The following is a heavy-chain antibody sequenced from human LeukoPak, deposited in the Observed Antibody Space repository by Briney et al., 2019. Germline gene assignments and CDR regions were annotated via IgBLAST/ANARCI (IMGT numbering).Heavy chain of an antibody. Sequence: GGSLRLSCAASGFTFSSYSMNWVRQAPGKGLEWVSSISSSSSYIYYADSVKGRFTISRDNSKNTLYLQMNSLRAEDTAVYYCATSYYYDSSVIDYWGQGTLVTVSS. CDR3: ATSYYYDSSVIDY. CDR2: ISSSSSYI. CDR1: GFTFSSYS. J-gene: IGHJ4*02. D-gene: IGHD3-22*01. V-gene: IGHV3-21*04.